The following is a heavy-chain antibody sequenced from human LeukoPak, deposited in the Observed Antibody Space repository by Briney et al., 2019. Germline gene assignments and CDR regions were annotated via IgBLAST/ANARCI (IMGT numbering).Heavy chain of an antibody. CDR3: ARSYVLRYFDYFGRRAFDI. CDR2: INHSGST. V-gene: IGHV4-34*01. J-gene: IGHJ3*02. Sequence: KPSETLSLTCAVYGGSFSGYYWSWIRQPPGKGLEWIGEINHSGSTNYNPSLKSRVTISVDTSKNQFSLKLSSVTAADTAVYYCARSYVLRYFDYFGRRAFDIWGQGTMVTVSS. CDR1: GGSFSGYY. D-gene: IGHD3-9*01.